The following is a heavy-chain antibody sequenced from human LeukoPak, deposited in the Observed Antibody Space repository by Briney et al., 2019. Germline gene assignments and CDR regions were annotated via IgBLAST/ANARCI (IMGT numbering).Heavy chain of an antibody. D-gene: IGHD4-23*01. CDR3: TRERGGNGKYFDY. CDR2: ISSTGKTI. V-gene: IGHV3-48*04. J-gene: IGHJ4*02. Sequence: GGSLRLSCAASGFTFSSYSMNWVRQAPGKGLEWVSYISSTGKTIYYADSVKGRFTISRDNAKNSLYLQMDSLRAEDTAVYYCTRERGGNGKYFDYWGQGALVTVSS. CDR1: GFTFSSYS.